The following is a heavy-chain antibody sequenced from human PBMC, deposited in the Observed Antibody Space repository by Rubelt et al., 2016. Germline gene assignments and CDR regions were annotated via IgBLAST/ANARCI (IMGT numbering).Heavy chain of an antibody. CDR1: GFTFSSYA. CDR2: ISGSGGST. CDR3: AKDGGYDSSGYYYLYWYFDL. V-gene: IGHV3-23*01. D-gene: IGHD3-22*01. Sequence: EVQLLESGGGLVQPGGSLRLSCAASGFTFSSYAMSWVRQAPGKGLEWVSAISGSGGSTYYADSVKGRFTISRDNSKTTLYRQRKSLRVEDTAVYYCAKDGGYDSSGYYYLYWYFDLWGRGTLVTVSS. J-gene: IGHJ2*01.